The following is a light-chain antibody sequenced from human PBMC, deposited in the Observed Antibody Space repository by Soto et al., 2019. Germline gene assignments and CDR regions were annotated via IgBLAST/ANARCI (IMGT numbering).Light chain of an antibody. CDR1: SSGVGGYNY. J-gene: IGLJ1*01. Sequence: SVLTQPASVSGSPGQSITISCTGTSSGVGGYNYVSWYQQHPGKAPKLMIYEVSNRPSGVSNRFSGSKSGNTASLTISGLQAEDEADYYCSSYTSSSTYVFGTGTKVTVL. CDR3: SSYTSSSTYV. CDR2: EVS. V-gene: IGLV2-14*01.